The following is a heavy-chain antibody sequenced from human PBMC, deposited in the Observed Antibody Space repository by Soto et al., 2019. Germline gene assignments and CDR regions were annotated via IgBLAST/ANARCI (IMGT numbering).Heavy chain of an antibody. CDR3: AKGRQWELPFDY. CDR1: GFTFSNAW. V-gene: IGHV3-15*01. J-gene: IGHJ4*02. CDR2: IKSKTDGGTT. Sequence: EVQLVESGGGLVKPGGSLRLSCAASGFTFSNAWMSWVRQAPGKGLEWVGRIKSKTDGGTTDYAAPVKGRFTISRDDSKNTLYLQMNSLRAEDTAVYRCAKGRQWELPFDYWGQGTLVTVSS. D-gene: IGHD1-26*01.